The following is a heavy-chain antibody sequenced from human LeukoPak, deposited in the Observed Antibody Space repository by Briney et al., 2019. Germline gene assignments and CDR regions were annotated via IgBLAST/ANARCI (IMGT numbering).Heavy chain of an antibody. D-gene: IGHD2-2*01. Sequence: PGWSLRLSCAASGFTFSNAWVNWVRQAPGKGLEWVGFIRSKAYGGTTENAASVKGRFTISRDDSKSIAYLQMNSLKTEDTAVYYCARGGVYCSSVSCSVDYWGQGILVTVSS. V-gene: IGHV3-49*04. CDR1: GFTFSNAW. CDR2: IRSKAYGGTT. CDR3: ARGGVYCSSVSCSVDY. J-gene: IGHJ4*02.